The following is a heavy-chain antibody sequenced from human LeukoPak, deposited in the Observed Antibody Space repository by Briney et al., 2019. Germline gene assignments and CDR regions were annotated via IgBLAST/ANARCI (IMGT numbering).Heavy chain of an antibody. D-gene: IGHD6-13*01. CDR3: ARASSWYVDEVYFQH. CDR1: GFTFSSYW. V-gene: IGHV3-74*01. J-gene: IGHJ1*01. Sequence: GGSLRLSCAASGFTFSSYWMHWVRQVPGKGLVWVSRINSDGSSTSYADSVKGRFTISRDNAKNTLYLQMNSLRAEDTAVYYCARASSWYVDEVYFQHWGQGTLVTVSS. CDR2: INSDGSST.